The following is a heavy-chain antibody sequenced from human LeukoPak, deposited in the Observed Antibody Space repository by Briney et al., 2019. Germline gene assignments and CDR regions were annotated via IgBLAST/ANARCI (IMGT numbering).Heavy chain of an antibody. CDR3: ARGSIAARYFDY. J-gene: IGHJ4*02. Sequence: SETLSLTCAVYGGSFSDYYWSWIRQPPGKGLEWIGEINHSGSTNYNPSLKSRVTISVDTSKNQFSLKLSSVTAADTAVYYCARGSIAARYFDYWGQGTLVTVSS. D-gene: IGHD6-6*01. CDR1: GGSFSDYY. V-gene: IGHV4-34*01. CDR2: INHSGST.